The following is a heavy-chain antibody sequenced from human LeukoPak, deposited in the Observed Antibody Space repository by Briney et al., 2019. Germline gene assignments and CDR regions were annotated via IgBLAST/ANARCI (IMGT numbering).Heavy chain of an antibody. J-gene: IGHJ2*01. V-gene: IGHV3-7*01. CDR3: ARAGVTNQLGETYWYFDL. CDR2: IEKDGSAT. CDR1: GFTLSNYW. Sequence: GGSLRLSCTASGFTLSNYWMTWVRQAPGKGLEWVAKIEKDGSATYYVDSMKGRFTVSRDNAANSLYLQMSNLGVEDTALYPCARAGVTNQLGETYWYFDLWGRGTLVTVSS. D-gene: IGHD1-1*01.